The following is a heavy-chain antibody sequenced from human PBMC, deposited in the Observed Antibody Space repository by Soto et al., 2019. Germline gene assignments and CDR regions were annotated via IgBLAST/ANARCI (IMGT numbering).Heavy chain of an antibody. J-gene: IGHJ4*01. CDR1: GGSISSYY. D-gene: IGHD3-10*01. CDR2: IYYSGST. Sequence: SETLSLTCTVSGGSISSYYWSWIRQPPGKGLEWIGYIYYSGSTIYNPSLKSRVTISVGTSKNQFSLKLSSVTAADTAVYYCARPSHGWFGELSLYFDYWGQGTLVTVSS. CDR3: ARPSHGWFGELSLYFDY. V-gene: IGHV4-59*01.